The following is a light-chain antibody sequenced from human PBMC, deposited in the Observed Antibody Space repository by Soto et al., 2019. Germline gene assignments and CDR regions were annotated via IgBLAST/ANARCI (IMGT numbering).Light chain of an antibody. CDR1: ASNVGNNY. J-gene: IGLJ2*01. CDR2: NNG. Sequence: QSALTQPPSVSGAPGQRVTISCSGSASNVGNNYVSWYQQLPGTAPKLLISNNGQRPSGVPDRFSASKSGTSASLAISGLRSEDEAEYSCAAWDDNLIGVVFGGGTKLTVL. CDR3: AAWDDNLIGVV. V-gene: IGLV1-47*01.